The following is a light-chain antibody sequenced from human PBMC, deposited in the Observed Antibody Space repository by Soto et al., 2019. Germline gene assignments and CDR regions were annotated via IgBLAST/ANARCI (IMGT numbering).Light chain of an antibody. V-gene: IGKV1-27*01. Sequence: DIQMTQSPSSLSTSVGYRVTITCRASQAISIYLAWYQQKPGKVPKLLFYAASTLQSGVPSRFSGSGSGTDFTLTISSLQPEDVATYYCQKYNCAPPTFGQGTKVEIK. J-gene: IGKJ1*01. CDR1: QAISIY. CDR3: QKYNCAPPT. CDR2: AAS.